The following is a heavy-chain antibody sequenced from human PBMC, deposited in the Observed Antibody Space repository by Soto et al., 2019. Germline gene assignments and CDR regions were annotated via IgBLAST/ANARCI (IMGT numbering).Heavy chain of an antibody. D-gene: IGHD3-9*01. Sequence: PGGSLRLSCAASGFTFSSYSMNWVRQAPGKGLEWVSSISSSSSYIYYADSVKGRFTISRDNAKNSLYLQMNSLRAEDTAVYYCAREARRFTRYDILTGYRLDYWGQGTLVTVSS. V-gene: IGHV3-21*01. CDR2: ISSSSSYI. CDR3: AREARRFTRYDILTGYRLDY. J-gene: IGHJ4*02. CDR1: GFTFSSYS.